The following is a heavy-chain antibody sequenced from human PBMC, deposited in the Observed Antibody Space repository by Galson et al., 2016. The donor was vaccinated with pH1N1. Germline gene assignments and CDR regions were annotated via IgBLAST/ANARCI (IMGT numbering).Heavy chain of an antibody. CDR3: VKGAWLDF. CDR2: SLKPDDTT. Sequence: SLRLSCAASGFDFRNFDMSWVRQPPGKGLEWVSVSLKPDDTTHYTDSVQDRFTISRDDSRSILYLQITSLRVEDTALYYCVKGAWLDFWGQGALVTVSS. CDR1: GFDFRNFD. V-gene: IGHV3-23*01. J-gene: IGHJ4*02. D-gene: IGHD6-19*01.